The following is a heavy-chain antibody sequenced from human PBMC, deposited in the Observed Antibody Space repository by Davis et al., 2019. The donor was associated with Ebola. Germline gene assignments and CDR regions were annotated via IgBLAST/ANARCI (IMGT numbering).Heavy chain of an antibody. D-gene: IGHD1-26*01. CDR3: AKGPLGQLPD. V-gene: IGHV3-23*01. Sequence: GESLITSCASSGFTFSRYAMSWVRQAPGKGLEWVSSISGSGGSTYYADSVKGRFTISRDNSKNTLYLQMNSLRAEDTAIYFCAKGPLGQLPDWGQGTLVTVSS. CDR2: ISGSGGST. J-gene: IGHJ4*02. CDR1: GFTFSRYA.